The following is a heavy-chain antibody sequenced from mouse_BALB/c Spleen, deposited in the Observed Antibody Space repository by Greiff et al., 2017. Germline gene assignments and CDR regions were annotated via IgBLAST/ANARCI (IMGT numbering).Heavy chain of an antibody. D-gene: IGHD2-14*01. J-gene: IGHJ2*01. V-gene: IGHV5-17*02. CDR1: GFTFSSFG. CDR2: ISSGCSTI. CDR3: ARSPIGTTYFDY. Sequence: EVKLVESGGGLVQPGGSRKLSCAASGFTFSSFGMHWVRQAPEKGLEWVAYISSGCSTIYYADTVKGRFTISRDNPKNTLFLQMTSLRSEDTAMYYCARSPIGTTYFDYWGQGTTLTVSS.